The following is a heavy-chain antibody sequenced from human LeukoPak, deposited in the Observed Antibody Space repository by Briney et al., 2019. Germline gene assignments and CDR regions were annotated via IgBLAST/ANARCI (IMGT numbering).Heavy chain of an antibody. V-gene: IGHV4-59*08. CDR2: IYYSGST. D-gene: IGHD6-13*01. CDR3: ARAYHSSWYLNWFDP. Sequence: PSETLSLTCTVSGGSISSYYWSWIRQPPGKGLEWIGYIYYSGSTNYNPSLKSRVTISVETSKNQFSLKLSSVTAADTAVYYCARAYHSSWYLNWFDPWGQGTLVTVSS. CDR1: GGSISSYY. J-gene: IGHJ5*02.